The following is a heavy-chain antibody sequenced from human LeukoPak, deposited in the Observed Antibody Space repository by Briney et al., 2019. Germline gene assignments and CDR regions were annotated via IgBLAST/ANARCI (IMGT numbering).Heavy chain of an antibody. CDR1: GGSFSGYC. V-gene: IGHV4-34*01. Sequence: SETLSLTCAVYGGSFSGYCWSWTRQPPGKGLEWIGEINHSGSTNYNPSLKSRVTISVDTSKNQFSLKLSSVTAADTAVYYCARGRPNYYGSGSYGYWGQGTLVTVSS. J-gene: IGHJ4*02. D-gene: IGHD3-10*01. CDR3: ARGRPNYYGSGSYGY. CDR2: INHSGST.